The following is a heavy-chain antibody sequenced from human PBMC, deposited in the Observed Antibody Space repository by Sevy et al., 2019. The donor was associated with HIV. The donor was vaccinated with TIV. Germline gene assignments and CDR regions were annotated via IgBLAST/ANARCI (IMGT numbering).Heavy chain of an antibody. D-gene: IGHD6-19*01. V-gene: IGHV3-23*01. J-gene: IGHJ1*01. CDR2: ISGSGGST. Sequence: GGSLRLSCAASGFTFSSYAMSWVRQAPGKGLEWVSAISGSGGSTYYADSVKGRFTISRDNSKNTLYLQMNSLRAEDTAVYYCAKHGAVAGIAEYFQHWGQGTLVTVSS. CDR3: AKHGAVAGIAEYFQH. CDR1: GFTFSSYA.